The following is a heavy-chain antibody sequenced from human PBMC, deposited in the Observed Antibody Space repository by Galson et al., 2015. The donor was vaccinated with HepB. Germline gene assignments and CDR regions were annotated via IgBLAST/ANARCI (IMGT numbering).Heavy chain of an antibody. CDR3: AAESYSSGCCKYDY. D-gene: IGHD6-25*01. Sequence: SVKVSCKASGFTFSNSAVQWVRQARGQGLEWIGWMVIGGGNTNYAQHFQGRVTITRDMSTSTAYMEVTSLTSEDTAVYYCAAESYSSGCCKYDYWGQGTLVTVSS. V-gene: IGHV1-58*01. CDR1: GFTFSNSA. CDR2: MVIGGGNT. J-gene: IGHJ4*02.